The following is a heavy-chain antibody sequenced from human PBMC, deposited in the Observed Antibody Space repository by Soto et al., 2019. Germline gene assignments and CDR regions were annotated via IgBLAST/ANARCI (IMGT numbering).Heavy chain of an antibody. CDR3: ARDRSSGGSCLDY. J-gene: IGHJ4*02. V-gene: IGHV3-33*01. CDR2: IWYDGSNK. CDR1: GFTFSSYG. D-gene: IGHD2-15*01. Sequence: PGGSLRLSCAASGFTFSSYGMHWVRQAPGKGLEWVAVIWYDGSNKYYADSVKGRFTISRDNSKNTLYLQMNSLRAEDTAVYYCARDRSSGGSCLDYWGQGTLVTVSS.